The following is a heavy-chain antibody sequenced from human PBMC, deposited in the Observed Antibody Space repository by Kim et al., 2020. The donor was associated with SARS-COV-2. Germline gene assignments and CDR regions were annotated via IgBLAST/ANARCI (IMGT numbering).Heavy chain of an antibody. CDR1: GFTFSRYA. V-gene: IGHV3-23*01. Sequence: GGSLRLSCVASGFTFSRYAMSWVRQAPRKGLEWVATVTDIGGTYYADSVKGRFTISRDISKNTYLQMNSLRAEDTAVYYCARRAHFDNWGQGTLVTVSS. J-gene: IGHJ4*02. CDR2: VTDIGGT. CDR3: ARRAHFDN.